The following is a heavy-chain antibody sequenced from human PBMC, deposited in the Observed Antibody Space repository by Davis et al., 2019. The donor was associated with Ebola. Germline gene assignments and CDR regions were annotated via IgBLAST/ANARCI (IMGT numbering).Heavy chain of an antibody. CDR2: IYYSGST. CDR1: GGSISSSSYY. V-gene: IGHV4-39*01. D-gene: IGHD5-12*01. Sequence: SETLSLTCTVSGGSISSSSYYWGWIRQPPGKGLEWIGSIYYSGSTYYNPSFKSRVTISVDTSKNQFSLKLSSVTAADTAVYYCARPGYSGYADYWGQGTLVTVSS. CDR3: ARPGYSGYADY. J-gene: IGHJ4*02.